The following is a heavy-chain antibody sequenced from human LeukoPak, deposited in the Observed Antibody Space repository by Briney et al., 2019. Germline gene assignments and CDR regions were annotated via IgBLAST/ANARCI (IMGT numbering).Heavy chain of an antibody. Sequence: GGSLRLSCAASGFTFSSYSMNWVRQAPGKGLKWVSYISSSSSLIYYADSVKGRFTISRDNAKNSLYLQMNSLRAEDTAVYYCARGFCGGDCYNFDYWGQGTLVTVSS. CDR3: ARGFCGGDCYNFDY. J-gene: IGHJ4*02. V-gene: IGHV3-48*01. D-gene: IGHD2-21*02. CDR2: ISSSSSLI. CDR1: GFTFSSYS.